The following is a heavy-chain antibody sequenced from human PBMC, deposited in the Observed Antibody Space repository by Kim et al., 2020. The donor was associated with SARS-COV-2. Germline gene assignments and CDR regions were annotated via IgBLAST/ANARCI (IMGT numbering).Heavy chain of an antibody. CDR2: YSGAT. J-gene: IGHJ4*02. Sequence: YSGATYYNPSLKSRVTISVDTSKNQFSLNLRSVTAADTALYYCASRGGEYWGQGILVTVSS. D-gene: IGHD2-15*01. V-gene: IGHV4-39*01. CDR3: ASRGGEY.